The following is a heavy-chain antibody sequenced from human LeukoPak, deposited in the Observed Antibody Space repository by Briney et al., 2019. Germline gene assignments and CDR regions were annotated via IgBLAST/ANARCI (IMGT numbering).Heavy chain of an antibody. V-gene: IGHV5-51*07. D-gene: IGHD3-9*01. J-gene: IGHJ4*02. CDR3: ARHYYDILTGYMYYFDY. Sequence: GESLKISCKGSGYSFTSYWIGWVHQMGGKGLEWMVIIYPGDSDTRYSPSFQGQVTISADKSISTAYLQWSSLKASDTAMYYCARHYYDILTGYMYYFDYWGQGTLVTVSS. CDR2: IYPGDSDT. CDR1: GYSFTSYW.